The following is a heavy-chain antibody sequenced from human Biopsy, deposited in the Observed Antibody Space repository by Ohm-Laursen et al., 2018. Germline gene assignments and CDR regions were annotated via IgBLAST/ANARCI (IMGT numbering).Heavy chain of an antibody. Sequence: SVKVSCKASGYTFTNYAINWVRQAPGQGLEWLGWISVKTGNTNYTQKLQGRVTMTTDTSTDTAYMELRSLRSDDTALYYCAREGTSVTFFGKISDYYFDFWGPGTVVTVSS. CDR2: ISVKTGNT. CDR1: GYTFTNYA. CDR3: AREGTSVTFFGKISDYYFDF. V-gene: IGHV1-18*01. D-gene: IGHD3-3*01. J-gene: IGHJ4*02.